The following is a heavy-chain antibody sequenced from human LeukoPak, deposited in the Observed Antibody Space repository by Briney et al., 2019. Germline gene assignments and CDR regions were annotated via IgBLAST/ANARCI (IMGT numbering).Heavy chain of an antibody. Sequence: GGSLRLSCAASGFSFSGSWMTWVRQAPGKGLEWVAHMNQDGSVKNYVDSVKGRFTISRDNAKNSLYLQMNSLRAEDTAMYYCARDAFSRISIFGVVSDAFDIWGQGTMVTVSS. CDR1: GFSFSGSW. J-gene: IGHJ3*02. CDR2: MNQDGSVK. CDR3: ARDAFSRISIFGVVSDAFDI. V-gene: IGHV3-7*01. D-gene: IGHD3-3*01.